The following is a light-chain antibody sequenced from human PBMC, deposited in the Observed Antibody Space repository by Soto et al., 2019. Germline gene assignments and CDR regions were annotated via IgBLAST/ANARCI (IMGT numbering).Light chain of an antibody. Sequence: DIQLTQSPPSLSATVGDRVTITCRASQTIDSYLNWFQQKQGMAPKLLIYAASKLQSGVPSRFRGSGSGTEFTLSIDTLQPDDFASYYCQQTRSGITFGQGTRLEI. CDR1: QTIDSY. V-gene: IGKV1-39*01. CDR3: QQTRSGIT. CDR2: AAS. J-gene: IGKJ5*01.